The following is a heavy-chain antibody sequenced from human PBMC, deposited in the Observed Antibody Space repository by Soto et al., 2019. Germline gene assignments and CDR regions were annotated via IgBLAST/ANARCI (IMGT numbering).Heavy chain of an antibody. CDR2: INPNSGGT. Sequence: ASVKVSCKASGYTFTGYYMHWVRQAPGQGLEWMGWINPNSGGTNYAQKFQGWVTMTRDTSISTAYMELSRLRSDDTAVYYCARERLSRSFAHFDYWGQGTLVTVSS. CDR3: ARERLSRSFAHFDY. J-gene: IGHJ4*02. CDR1: GYTFTGYY. V-gene: IGHV1-2*04. D-gene: IGHD6-6*01.